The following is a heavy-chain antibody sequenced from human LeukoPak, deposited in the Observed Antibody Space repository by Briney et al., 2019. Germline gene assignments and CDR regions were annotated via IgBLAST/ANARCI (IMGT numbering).Heavy chain of an antibody. V-gene: IGHV1-69*13. Sequence: ASVKVSCKASGGTFSSCAISWVRQAPGQGLEWMGGIIPIFGTADYAQKFQGRVTITADESTSTAYMELSGLKSEDTAVYYCARGVVGATTGAYSFDYWGQGTLVTVSS. J-gene: IGHJ4*02. CDR3: ARGVVGATTGAYSFDY. D-gene: IGHD1-26*01. CDR1: GGTFSSCA. CDR2: IIPIFGTA.